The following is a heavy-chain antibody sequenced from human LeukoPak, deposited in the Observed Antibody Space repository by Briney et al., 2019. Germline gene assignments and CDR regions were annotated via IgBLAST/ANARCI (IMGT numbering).Heavy chain of an antibody. CDR1: GYTFTSYG. CDR3: AREDGTDCTNGVCYNFGY. CDR2: ISAYNGNT. J-gene: IGHJ4*02. D-gene: IGHD2-8*01. Sequence: GASVKVSCKASGYTFTSYGISWVRQAPGQGLEWMGWISAYNGNTNYAQKLQGRVTMTTDTSTSTAYMELRSLRSDDTAVYYCAREDGTDCTNGVCYNFGYWGQGTLVTVSS. V-gene: IGHV1-18*01.